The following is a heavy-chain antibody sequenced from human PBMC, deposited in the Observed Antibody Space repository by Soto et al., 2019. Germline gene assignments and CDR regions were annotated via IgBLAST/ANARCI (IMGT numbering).Heavy chain of an antibody. CDR1: GFTFSSYA. J-gene: IGHJ3*02. V-gene: IGHV3-23*01. D-gene: IGHD6-6*01. CDR2: ISGSGGST. CDR3: AKAPSSSHDAFDI. Sequence: GGSLRLSCAASGFTFSSYAMSWVRQAPGKGLEWVSAISGSGGSTYYADSVKGRSTISRDNSKNTLYLQMNSLRAEDTAVYYCAKAPSSSHDAFDIWGQGTMVTVSS.